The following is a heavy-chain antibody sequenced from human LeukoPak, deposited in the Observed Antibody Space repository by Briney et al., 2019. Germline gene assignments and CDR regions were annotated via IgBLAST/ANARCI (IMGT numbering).Heavy chain of an antibody. CDR1: VVILLYLQ. D-gene: IGHD1-1*01. Sequence: SETLSLTCISTVVILLYLQWSYLGQPPGKGLEWIGNIYSGVPTYFNPSLKSRVIISISTSKNQFPLNLTSVTAADTSMYHLDQTTHWPIFDYWGQGILVTVSS. CDR3: DQTTHWPIFDY. J-gene: IGHJ4*02. CDR2: IYSGVPT. V-gene: IGHV4-4*09.